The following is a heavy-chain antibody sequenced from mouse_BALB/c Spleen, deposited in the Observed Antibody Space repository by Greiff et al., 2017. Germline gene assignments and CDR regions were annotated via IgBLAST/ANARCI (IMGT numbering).Heavy chain of an antibody. CDR1: GYSFTSYW. V-gene: IGHV1-5*01. CDR3: TRSINTVVEYFDV. J-gene: IGHJ1*01. CDR2: IYPGNSDT. D-gene: IGHD1-1*01. Sequence: EVQLQQSGTVLARPGASVKMSCKASGYSFTSYWMHWVKQRPGQGLEWIGAIYPGNSDTSYNQKFKGKAKLTAVTSASTAYMELSSLTNEDSAVYYCTRSINTVVEYFDVWGAGTTVTVSS.